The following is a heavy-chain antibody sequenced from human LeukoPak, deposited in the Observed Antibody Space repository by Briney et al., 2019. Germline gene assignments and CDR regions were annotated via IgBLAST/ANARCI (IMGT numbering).Heavy chain of an antibody. J-gene: IGHJ2*01. CDR2: IYPGDSDT. CDR1: GYSFTSYW. D-gene: IGHD3-10*01. Sequence: GESLKISCKGSGYSFTSYWIGWVRQMPGKGLEWMGIIYPGDSDTRYSPSFQGQVTISADKSISTAYLQWSSLKASDTAMYYCPRGGDYYGSGSYPTSPYWYFDLWGRGTLVTVSS. CDR3: PRGGDYYGSGSYPTSPYWYFDL. V-gene: IGHV5-51*01.